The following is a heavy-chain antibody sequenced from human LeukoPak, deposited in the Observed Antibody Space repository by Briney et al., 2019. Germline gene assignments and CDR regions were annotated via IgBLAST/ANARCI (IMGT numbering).Heavy chain of an antibody. Sequence: GGSLRLSCAASGFTFSRYDMHWVRQSTGKGLEWVSGIGTAGDTYYAGSVEGRFTISRENAKNSLYLQMNSLTAGDTAVYYCAGAGSETQWRAFDFWGQGALVTVFS. CDR3: AGAGSETQWRAFDF. CDR2: IGTAGDT. D-gene: IGHD6-19*01. J-gene: IGHJ4*02. CDR1: GFTFSRYD. V-gene: IGHV3-13*01.